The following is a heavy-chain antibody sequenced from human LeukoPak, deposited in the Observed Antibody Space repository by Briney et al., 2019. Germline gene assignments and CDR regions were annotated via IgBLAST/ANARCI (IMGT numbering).Heavy chain of an antibody. D-gene: IGHD2-2*02. V-gene: IGHV4-39*01. Sequence: SETLSLTCTVSGVSISSNNYYWGWIRQPPGKGLEWIGSISYGGTTYYNPSLESRVTISVDTSKNQFSLNLSSVTAADTAVYYCGRGPGGAIEYWGQGTLFTVSS. CDR1: GVSISSNNYY. J-gene: IGHJ4*02. CDR2: ISYGGTT. CDR3: GRGPGGAIEY.